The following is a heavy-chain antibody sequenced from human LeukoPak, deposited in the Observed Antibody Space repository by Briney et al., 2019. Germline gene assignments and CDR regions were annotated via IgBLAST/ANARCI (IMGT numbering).Heavy chain of an antibody. J-gene: IGHJ4*02. CDR1: GFTVSSNY. CDR3: ASWGYYGSGSKYYFDY. V-gene: IGHV3-66*01. CDR2: IYSGGST. Sequence: GGSLRLSCAASGFTVSSNYMSWVRQAPGKGLEWVSVIYSGGSTYYADSVKGRFTISRDNSKNTLYLQMNSLRAEDTAVYYCASWGYYGSGSKYYFDYWGQGTLVTVSS. D-gene: IGHD3-10*01.